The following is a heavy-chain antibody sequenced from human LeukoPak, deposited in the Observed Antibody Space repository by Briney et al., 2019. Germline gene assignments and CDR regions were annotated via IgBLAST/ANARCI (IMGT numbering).Heavy chain of an antibody. CDR3: ARQTGSGLFILP. D-gene: IGHD3/OR15-3a*01. CDR2: IYYSGNT. Sequence: SDTLSLTCTASGVSISSSNSYWGWLRLPPGPGLEWLGSIYYSGNTYYNASLKSQESIYIDTSKNQFSLRLTSVTDADTAVYYCARQTGSGLFILPGGQGTLVTVSS. V-gene: IGHV4-39*01. J-gene: IGHJ4*02. CDR1: GVSISSSNSY.